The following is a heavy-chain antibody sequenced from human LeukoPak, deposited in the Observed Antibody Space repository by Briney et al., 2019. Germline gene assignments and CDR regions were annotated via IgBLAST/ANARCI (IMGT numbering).Heavy chain of an antibody. CDR1: GGSLTSSSDA. CDR3: SRGTSGSYYS. D-gene: IGHD1-26*01. V-gene: IGHV4-39*07. CDR2: IYYSGST. Sequence: PETLSLTCPVSGGSLTSSSDAWGWIRQPPGKGLEWIGNIYYSGSTYYNPSLKSRVTISVDTSKIQFSLKLSSVTAADTAVYYCSRGTSGSYYSWGQGTLVIVSS. J-gene: IGHJ4*02.